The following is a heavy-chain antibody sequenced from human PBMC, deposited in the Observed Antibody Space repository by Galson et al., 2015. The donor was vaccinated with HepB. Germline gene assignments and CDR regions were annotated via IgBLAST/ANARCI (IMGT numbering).Heavy chain of an antibody. CDR2: ISGSGAYI. V-gene: IGHV3-21*01. D-gene: IGHD2-2*01. J-gene: IGHJ6*03. Sequence: SLRLSCAASGFSFSTYSMNWVRLAAGKGLEWISSISGSGAYIYYADSVRGRFTVYRDNAENSLFLQMNSLTAEDTAVYYCARGAIATADKNFFMDVWGKGTTVTVSS. CDR1: GFSFSTYS. CDR3: ARGAIATADKNFFMDV.